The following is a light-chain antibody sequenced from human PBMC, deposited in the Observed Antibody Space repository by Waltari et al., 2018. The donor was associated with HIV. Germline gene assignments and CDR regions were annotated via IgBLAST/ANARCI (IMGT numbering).Light chain of an antibody. CDR3: CSYAGSSTPV. J-gene: IGLJ2*01. V-gene: IGLV2-23*02. CDR1: SSDVGSYNL. Sequence: QSALTQPASVSGSPGQSITISCTGTSSDVGSYNLVSWYQQHPGKAPKLMIYEVSKRPSGVSNRFSGSKSGNTASLTISRLQAEDEADYYCCSYAGSSTPVFGGGTKLTVL. CDR2: EVS.